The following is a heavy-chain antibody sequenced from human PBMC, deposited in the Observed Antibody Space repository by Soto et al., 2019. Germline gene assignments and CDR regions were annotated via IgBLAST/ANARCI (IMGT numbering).Heavy chain of an antibody. V-gene: IGHV1-69*05. Sequence: SVKVSCKASGGTFSSYAISWVRQAPGQGLEWMGGIIPIFGTANYAQKFQGRVTITTDTSTSTAYMELRNLRSDDTAVYYCARTRYYDSLYYFDYWGQGTLVTVSS. J-gene: IGHJ4*02. CDR1: GGTFSSYA. CDR2: IIPIFGTA. CDR3: ARTRYYDSLYYFDY. D-gene: IGHD3-22*01.